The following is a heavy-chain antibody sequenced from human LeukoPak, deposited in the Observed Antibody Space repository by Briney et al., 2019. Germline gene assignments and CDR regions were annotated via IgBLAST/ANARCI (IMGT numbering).Heavy chain of an antibody. Sequence: SETLSLICTVSGGSISSSSYYWGWIRQPPGKGLEWIVSIYYSGSTYYNPSLKSRVTISVDTSKNQFSLKLSSVTAADTAVYYCARTISGNEIDYWGQGTLVTVSS. CDR2: IYYSGST. J-gene: IGHJ4*02. CDR3: ARTISGNEIDY. CDR1: GGSISSSSYY. D-gene: IGHD3-3*01. V-gene: IGHV4-39*01.